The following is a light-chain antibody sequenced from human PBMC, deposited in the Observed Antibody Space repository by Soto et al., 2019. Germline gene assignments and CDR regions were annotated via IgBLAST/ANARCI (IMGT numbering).Light chain of an antibody. CDR3: QNYNGAPWT. CDR2: AAS. J-gene: IGKJ1*01. CDR1: QGISTY. V-gene: IGKV1-27*01. Sequence: DIQMTQSPSSLSASVVDRVTITCRASQGISTYLVWYQQKPGTVPKLLIFAASTLHSGVPSRFSGSGSGTDFTLTISSLQPEDVATYYCQNYNGAPWTFVQGTKVEIK.